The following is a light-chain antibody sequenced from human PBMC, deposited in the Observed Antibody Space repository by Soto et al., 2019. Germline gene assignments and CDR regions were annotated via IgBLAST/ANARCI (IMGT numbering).Light chain of an antibody. V-gene: IGKV4-1*01. J-gene: IGKJ4*01. CDR2: WAS. CDR1: QSVLYSSNNKNY. Sequence: DIVMTQSPDSLAVSLGERATINCKSSQSVLYSSNNKNYLAWYQQIPGQPPKLLIYWASTRESGVPDRFSGSGVGTDFTLTISSLQAEDVAVYYCQQYYSTPLTFGGGTKAEIK. CDR3: QQYYSTPLT.